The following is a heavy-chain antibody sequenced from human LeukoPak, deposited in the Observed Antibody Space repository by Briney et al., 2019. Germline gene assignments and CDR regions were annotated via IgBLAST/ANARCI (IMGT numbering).Heavy chain of an antibody. J-gene: IGHJ4*02. V-gene: IGHV1-69*13. D-gene: IGHD1-20*01. Sequence: SAKVSCKASGGTFSSYAISWVRQAPGQGLEWMGGIIPIFGTANYAQKFQGRVTITADESTSTAYMELSSLRSEDTAVYYCARDWSGGITGTPGDYWGQGTLVTVSS. CDR3: ARDWSGGITGTPGDY. CDR2: IIPIFGTA. CDR1: GGTFSSYA.